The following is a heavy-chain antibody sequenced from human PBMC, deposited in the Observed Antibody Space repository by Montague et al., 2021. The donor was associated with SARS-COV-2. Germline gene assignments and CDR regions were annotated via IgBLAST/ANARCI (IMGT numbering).Heavy chain of an antibody. CDR2: GT. D-gene: IGHD1-1*01. CDR3: AIVGGTAYRFFDY. J-gene: IGHJ4*02. Sequence: GTNYNPSLKIRFTISVDTSNNQFSLNLSSVTAADTAVYYCAIVGGTAYRFFDYWGQGSLVTVYS. V-gene: IGHV4-61*02.